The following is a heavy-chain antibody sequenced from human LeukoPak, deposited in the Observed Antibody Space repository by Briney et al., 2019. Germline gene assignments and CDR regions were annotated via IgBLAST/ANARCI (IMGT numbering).Heavy chain of an antibody. CDR1: GFRFSDYS. Sequence: HPGGSLRLSCAASGFRFSDYSVNWVRQAPGKGLEWISYIGIDSGNTNYADSVKGRFTISGDKAKNSLYLQMNSLRVEDTAVYYCARDYKYAFDNWGQGTLVTVSS. CDR3: ARDYKYAFDN. D-gene: IGHD5-24*01. V-gene: IGHV3-48*01. CDR2: IGIDSGNT. J-gene: IGHJ4*02.